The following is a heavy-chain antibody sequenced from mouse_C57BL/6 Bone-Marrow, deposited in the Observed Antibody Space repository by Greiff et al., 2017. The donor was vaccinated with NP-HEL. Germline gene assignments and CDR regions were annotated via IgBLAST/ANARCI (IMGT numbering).Heavy chain of an antibody. Sequence: QVHVKQPGAELVRPGTSVKLSCKASGYTFTSYWMHWVKQRPGQGLEWIGVIDPSDSYTNYNQKFKGKATLTVDTSSSTAYMQLSSLTSEDSAVYYCARSEYGNYSYWGQGTTLTVSS. CDR3: ARSEYGNYSY. J-gene: IGHJ2*01. D-gene: IGHD2-10*02. V-gene: IGHV1-59*01. CDR1: GYTFTSYW. CDR2: IDPSDSYT.